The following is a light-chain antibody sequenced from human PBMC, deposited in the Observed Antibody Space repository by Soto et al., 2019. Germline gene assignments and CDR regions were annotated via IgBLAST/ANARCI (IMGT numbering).Light chain of an antibody. Sequence: QLVLTQSSSASASLGSSVKLTCTLSSGHSSYIIAWHQQQPGKAPRYLMKLEGSGSYNKGSGVPDRFSGSSSRTDRYLTISNLQSEDEADYYCETWDSNSLVFGGGTKLTVL. CDR2: LEGSGSY. CDR3: ETWDSNSLV. CDR1: SGHSSYI. V-gene: IGLV4-60*03. J-gene: IGLJ3*02.